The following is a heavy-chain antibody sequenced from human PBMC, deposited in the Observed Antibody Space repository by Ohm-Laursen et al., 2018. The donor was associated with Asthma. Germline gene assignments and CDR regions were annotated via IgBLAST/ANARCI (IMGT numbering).Heavy chain of an antibody. CDR2: IIPIFDIP. CDR1: GGTFSSYA. D-gene: IGHD5-18*01. J-gene: IGHJ6*02. CDR3: ARDRNGGYSYGYPHYYYHGMDV. V-gene: IGHV1-69*17. Sequence: GSSVKVSCKTSGGTFSSYAINWVRQAPGQGLEWVGAIIPIFDIPNYAEKFQGRVTITADKSASTAYMELSSLRSEDTAVYYCARDRNGGYSYGYPHYYYHGMDVWGQGTTVTVSS.